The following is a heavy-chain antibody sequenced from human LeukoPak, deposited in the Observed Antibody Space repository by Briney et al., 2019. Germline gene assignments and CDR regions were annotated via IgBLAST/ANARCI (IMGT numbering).Heavy chain of an antibody. Sequence: GGSLRLSCAASGFTFGSYAMHWVRQAPGKGLEWVAVISYDGSNKYYADSVKGRFTISSDNSKNTLYLQMNSLRAEDTAVYYCARVELVVVTAWAAFDIWGQGTMVTVSS. D-gene: IGHD2-21*02. J-gene: IGHJ3*02. CDR3: ARVELVVVTAWAAFDI. CDR1: GFTFGSYA. V-gene: IGHV3-30-3*01. CDR2: ISYDGSNK.